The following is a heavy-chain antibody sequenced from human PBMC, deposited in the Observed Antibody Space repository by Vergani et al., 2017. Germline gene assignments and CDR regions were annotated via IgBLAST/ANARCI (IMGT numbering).Heavy chain of an antibody. D-gene: IGHD2-2*03. V-gene: IGHV1-69*01. Sequence: QVQLVQSGAEVKKPGSSVKVSCKASGGTFSSYAISWVRQAPGQGLEWMGGIIPIFGTANYAQKFQGRVTITADESTSTAYMELSSLRSEDTAVYYCAGVDIVVVPAAGYNWFDPWGQGTLVTVSS. J-gene: IGHJ5*02. CDR2: IIPIFGTA. CDR1: GGTFSSYA. CDR3: AGVDIVVVPAAGYNWFDP.